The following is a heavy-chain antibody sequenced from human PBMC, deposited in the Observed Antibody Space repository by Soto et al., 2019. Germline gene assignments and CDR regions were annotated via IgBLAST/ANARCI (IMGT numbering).Heavy chain of an antibody. J-gene: IGHJ4*02. V-gene: IGHV3-23*01. Sequence: PGGSLRLSCAASGCTLTSYAMCLVRQAPSEGLEPVSGISSSGDSTYYSDSVMGRFANSRDNAKNTLYLQVSSLEAAASAVYYCAKERPGRWLRYFDYWGQGTLVTVSS. CDR2: ISSSGDST. CDR1: GCTLTSYA. CDR3: AKERPGRWLRYFDY. D-gene: IGHD5-12*01.